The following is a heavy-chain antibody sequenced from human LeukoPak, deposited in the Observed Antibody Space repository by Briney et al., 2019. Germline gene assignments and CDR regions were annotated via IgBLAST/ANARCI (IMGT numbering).Heavy chain of an antibody. CDR3: VRVRDGYNDAYDI. Sequence: SVKVSCKASGGTFSSYAISWVRQAPGQGLEWMGGIIPIFGTANYAQKFQGRVTITAGKSTSTAYMELSSLRSEDTAVYYCVRVRDGYNDAYDIWGQGTMVTVPS. D-gene: IGHD5-24*01. CDR2: IIPIFGTA. J-gene: IGHJ3*02. CDR1: GGTFSSYA. V-gene: IGHV1-69*06.